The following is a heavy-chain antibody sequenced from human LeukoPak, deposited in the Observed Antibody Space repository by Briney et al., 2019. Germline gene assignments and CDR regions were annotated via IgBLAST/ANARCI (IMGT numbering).Heavy chain of an antibody. V-gene: IGHV4-59*01. CDR3: ARGGNWFDP. J-gene: IGHJ5*02. Sequence: PSETLSLTCTVSGGSISNFYWSWTRQPPGKGLEWIAYIYYSGSTDYSPSLKSRVTISLDTSNNQFSLKLSSVTAADTAVYYCARGGNWFDPWGQGTLVTVSS. D-gene: IGHD2-15*01. CDR1: GGSISNFY. CDR2: IYYSGST.